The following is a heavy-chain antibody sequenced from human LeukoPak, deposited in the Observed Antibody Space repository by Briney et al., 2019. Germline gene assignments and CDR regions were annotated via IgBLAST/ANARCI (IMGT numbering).Heavy chain of an antibody. J-gene: IGHJ4*02. CDR3: ARVSRYCSGGSCYSQYYGY. CDR1: GYTFTSYG. V-gene: IGHV1-18*01. CDR2: ISAYNGNT. Sequence: ASVKVSCKASGYTFTSYGISWVRQAPGQGLEWMGWISAYNGNTNYAQKLQGRVTMTTDTSTSTAYMELRSLRSEDTAVYYCARVSRYCSGGSCYSQYYGYWGQGTLVTVSS. D-gene: IGHD2-15*01.